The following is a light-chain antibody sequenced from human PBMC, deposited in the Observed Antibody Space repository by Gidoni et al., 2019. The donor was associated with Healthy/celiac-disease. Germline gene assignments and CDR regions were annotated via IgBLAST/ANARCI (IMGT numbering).Light chain of an antibody. CDR3: AAWDDSLSGHVV. CDR2: RNN. CDR1: SPNIGSHY. J-gene: IGLJ2*01. V-gene: IGLV1-47*01. Sequence: QSMLTQPPSASGTPGQRVTISCSGSSPNIGSHYVYWYQQLPGTAPKLLIYRNNQRPSGVPDRFSGSKSGTSAALGISGLRSEDEADYYCAAWDDSLSGHVVFGGGTKLTVL.